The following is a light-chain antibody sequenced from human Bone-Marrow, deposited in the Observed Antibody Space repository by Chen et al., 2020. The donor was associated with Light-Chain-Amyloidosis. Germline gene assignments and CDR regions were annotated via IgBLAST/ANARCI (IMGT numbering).Light chain of an antibody. CDR3: RSYTITNTLV. V-gene: IGLV2-14*01. CDR1: SSDVGCVNH. J-gene: IGLJ1*01. Sequence: QSALTQPASVAGSPGQSITISCTGTSSDVGCVNHVSSIQQHPDKAPKLMIYEVTNRPSWVPARFSGSKSDNTASLTISGLQTEDDADYFCRSYTITNTLVFGSGTRVTVL. CDR2: EVT.